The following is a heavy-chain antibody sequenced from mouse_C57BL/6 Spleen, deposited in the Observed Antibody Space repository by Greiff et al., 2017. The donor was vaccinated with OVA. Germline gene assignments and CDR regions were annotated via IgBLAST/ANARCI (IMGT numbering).Heavy chain of an antibody. V-gene: IGHV3-6*01. D-gene: IGHD1-1*01. J-gene: IGHJ4*01. CDR3: AKEENYYGSSYRAMDY. Sequence: EVQLVESGPGLVKPSQSLSLTCSVTGYSITSGYYWNWIRQFPGNKLEWMGYIRYDGSNNYNPSLKNRISITRDTSKNQFFLKLNSVTTEDTATYYCAKEENYYGSSYRAMDYWGQGTSVTVAS. CDR2: IRYDGSN. CDR1: GYSITSGYY.